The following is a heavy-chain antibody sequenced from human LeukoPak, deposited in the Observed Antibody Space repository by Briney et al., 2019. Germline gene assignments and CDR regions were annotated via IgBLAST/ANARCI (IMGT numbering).Heavy chain of an antibody. CDR1: GFTFSGSA. V-gene: IGHV3-30*02. J-gene: IGHJ4*02. CDR3: AKDEPQDLDY. CDR2: IRYDGSNK. Sequence: GGSLRLSCAASGFTFSGSAMHWVRQAPGKGLEWVAFIRYDGSNKYYADSVKGRFTISRDNSKNTLYLQMNSLRAEDTAVYYCAKDEPQDLDYWGQGTLVTVSS. D-gene: IGHD1-14*01.